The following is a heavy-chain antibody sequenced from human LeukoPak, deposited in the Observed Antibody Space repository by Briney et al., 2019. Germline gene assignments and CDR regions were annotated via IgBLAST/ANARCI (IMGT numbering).Heavy chain of an antibody. D-gene: IGHD3-22*01. CDR1: GGSISSGASD. CDR2: INHSGST. J-gene: IGHJ2*01. Sequence: PSQTLSLTCTVSGGSISSGASDWGWIRQHPKRGLEWVGYINHSGSTHYNPSLGSRVTMSVDTSKNQFSLKLSSVTAAGSAVYYCARAARQGFTMIVVPFFYFDLWGRGTLVTVSS. CDR3: ARAARQGFTMIVVPFFYFDL. V-gene: IGHV4-31*03.